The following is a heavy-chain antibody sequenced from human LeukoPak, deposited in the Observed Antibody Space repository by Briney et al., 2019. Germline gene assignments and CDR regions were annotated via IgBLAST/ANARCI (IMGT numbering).Heavy chain of an antibody. CDR3: AREGGYCSGTTCYYAFAI. V-gene: IGHV3-21*01. CDR1: GFTFRSYS. Sequence: KPGGSLRLSCAASGFTFRSYSMYWVRQAPGEGLEWVSSITSTSDYTYYADSVKGRLTVSRDNAKNSLYLQMNSLRVEDTAVYYCAREGGYCSGTTCYYAFAIWGRGTMVTVSS. CDR2: ITSTSDYT. J-gene: IGHJ3*02. D-gene: IGHD2-2*01.